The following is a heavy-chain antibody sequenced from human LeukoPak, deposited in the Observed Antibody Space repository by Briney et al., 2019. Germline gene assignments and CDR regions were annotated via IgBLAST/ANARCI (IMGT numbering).Heavy chain of an antibody. J-gene: IGHJ4*02. CDR2: INSDGSST. CDR1: GFTFSSYW. CDR3: ARDRYYDSSGYYGEIDY. V-gene: IGHV3-74*01. Sequence: GGSLRLSCAASGFTFSSYWMHWVRQAPGKGLVWVSRINSDGSSTSYADSVKGRFTISRDNAKNTLYLQMNSLRAEDTAVYYCARDRYYDSSGYYGEIDYWGQGTLVTVSS. D-gene: IGHD3-22*01.